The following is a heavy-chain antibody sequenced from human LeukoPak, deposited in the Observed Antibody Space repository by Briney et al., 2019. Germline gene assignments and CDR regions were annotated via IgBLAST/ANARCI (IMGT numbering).Heavy chain of an antibody. V-gene: IGHV3-23*01. CDR3: AKGGYTTCFDP. Sequence: GGSLRLSCAASGFTFSEYSMSWVRQAPGKGLEWVSNIRSNGRDTYYTDSVNGRFTISRDNSKNTLYLEMNSLRAEDTAVYYCAKGGYTTCFDPWGQGTLVTVSS. CDR1: GFTFSEYS. CDR2: IRSNGRDT. J-gene: IGHJ5*02. D-gene: IGHD2-15*01.